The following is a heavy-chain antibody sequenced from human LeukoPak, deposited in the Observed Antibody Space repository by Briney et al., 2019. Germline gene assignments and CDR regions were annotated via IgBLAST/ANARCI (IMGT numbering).Heavy chain of an antibody. Sequence: GGSLRLSCAASGFTFKNYAMTWVRQAPGKGLEWVSGISDSGDSSYYAASVKGRFTISRDNSKNTLYVQMNSLRAEDTAVYYCAKDGRSSSWPFNFDFWGQGTLVTVSS. J-gene: IGHJ4*02. D-gene: IGHD6-13*01. CDR2: ISDSGDSS. CDR1: GFTFKNYA. V-gene: IGHV3-23*01. CDR3: AKDGRSSSWPFNFDF.